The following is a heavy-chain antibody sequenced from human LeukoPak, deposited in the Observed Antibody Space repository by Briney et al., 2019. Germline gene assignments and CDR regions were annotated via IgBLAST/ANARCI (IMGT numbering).Heavy chain of an antibody. J-gene: IGHJ4*02. D-gene: IGHD3-22*01. CDR2: IIPIFETP. CDR3: ANSPFRDSYDRSGYFSHRSYYFDY. Sequence: GSSVKVSCKASGGTFNSYAISWVRQAPGQGLEWMGGIIPIFETPTYAQKFHGRVTITADESTSTAYMELSSLRSEDTAVYYCANSPFRDSYDRSGYFSHRSYYFDYWGQGPWSPSPQ. V-gene: IGHV1-69*01. CDR1: GGTFNSYA.